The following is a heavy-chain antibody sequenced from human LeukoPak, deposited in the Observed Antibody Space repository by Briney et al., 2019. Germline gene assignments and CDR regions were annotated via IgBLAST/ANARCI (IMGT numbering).Heavy chain of an antibody. CDR2: ISSDGGTI. J-gene: IGHJ6*02. CDR3: ARDNGMTSGWYAGRTDYSYAMYA. D-gene: IGHD6-19*01. Sequence: GGSLILSCAASGFTFSRETMNWVRQAPGKGLEWASYISSDGGTIYYADSVRGRFTISRDNAKNSLYPQMNSLRDEDTAVYYCARDNGMTSGWYAGRTDYSYAMYAWGQGTTVTVSS. V-gene: IGHV3-48*02. CDR1: GFTFSRET.